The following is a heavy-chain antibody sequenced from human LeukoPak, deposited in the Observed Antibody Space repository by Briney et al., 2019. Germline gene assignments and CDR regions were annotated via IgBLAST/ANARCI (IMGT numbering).Heavy chain of an antibody. Sequence: ASVKVSCKASGYTFTNYYMHWVRQAPGQGLEWMGIINPSSDSTRYAQNFQGRVTVTRGTSTSTVYMELSSLRSEDMAVYYCARGLSIAAAGWYYFDYWGQGTLVTVSS. CDR2: INPSSDST. D-gene: IGHD6-25*01. CDR1: GYTFTNYY. J-gene: IGHJ4*02. CDR3: ARGLSIAAAGWYYFDY. V-gene: IGHV1-46*01.